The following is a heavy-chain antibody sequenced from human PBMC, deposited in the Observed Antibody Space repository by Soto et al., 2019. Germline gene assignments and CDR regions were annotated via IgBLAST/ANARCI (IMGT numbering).Heavy chain of an antibody. CDR1: GASISSSTW. J-gene: IGHJ4*02. V-gene: IGHV4-4*02. D-gene: IGHD5-18*01. Sequence: SETLSLTCAVFGASISSSTWWSWVRQPPGQGLEWIGEIYHDGSTNYNPSLKSRVTMSVDKSNNQFSLRLSSVTAADTAVYYCTNNTATNWGQGTLVTVSS. CDR2: IYHDGST. CDR3: TNNTATN.